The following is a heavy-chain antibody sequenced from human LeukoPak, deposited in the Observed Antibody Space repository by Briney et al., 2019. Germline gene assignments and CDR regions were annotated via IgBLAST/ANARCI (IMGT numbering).Heavy chain of an antibody. CDR1: GYTFTSYG. CDR2: ISAYNGNT. V-gene: IGHV1-18*01. J-gene: IGHJ5*02. CDR3: AGNPGGENHDNGFAP. Sequence: ASVKVSCKASGYTFTSYGISWVRQAPGQGLEWMGWISAYNGNTNYAQKLQGRVTMTTDTSTSTAYMELRSLRSDDTAVYYCAGNPGGENHDNGFAPGGQETLVTVS. D-gene: IGHD7-27*01.